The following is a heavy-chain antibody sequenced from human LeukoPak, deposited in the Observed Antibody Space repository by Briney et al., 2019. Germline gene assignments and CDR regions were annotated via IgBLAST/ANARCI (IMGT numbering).Heavy chain of an antibody. V-gene: IGHV1-2*02. Sequence: ASVKVSCKASVYTFPGYYMHWVRQAPGHGLECMGWINRNSGGTNYVQKFQGRVTMTRDTSISTAYMAPISLRSDDSAVYYCAREMLIAGAGSAEFFQHGAQGTLVTVSS. D-gene: IGHD6-13*01. J-gene: IGHJ1*01. CDR2: INRNSGGT. CDR1: VYTFPGYY. CDR3: AREMLIAGAGSAEFFQH.